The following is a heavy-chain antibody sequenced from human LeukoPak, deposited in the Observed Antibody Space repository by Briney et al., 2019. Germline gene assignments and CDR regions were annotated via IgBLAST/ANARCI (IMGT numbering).Heavy chain of an antibody. J-gene: IGHJ6*02. V-gene: IGHV3-23*01. CDR2: SSGTGSDI. D-gene: IGHD5-12*01. Sequence: PGGSLRLSCAASGFTLRNYAMNWVRQAPGKALEWVSASSGTGSDIHYADSVKGRFTISRDNSKNTLYLQMNSLRAEDTAVYYCARDRSGYDFWRLGYYYYGMDVWGQGTTVTVSS. CDR3: ARDRSGYDFWRLGYYYYGMDV. CDR1: GFTLRNYA.